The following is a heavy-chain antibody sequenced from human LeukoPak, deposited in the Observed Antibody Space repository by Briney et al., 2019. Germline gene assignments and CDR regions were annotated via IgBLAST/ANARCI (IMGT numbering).Heavy chain of an antibody. CDR2: INHSGST. D-gene: IGHD2-2*02. CDR3: ARLPRNIVVVPAAIYAFDI. CDR1: GGSISSGDYY. V-gene: IGHV4-39*07. Sequence: SETLSLTCTVSGGSISSGDYYWSWIRQPPGKGLEWIGEINHSGSTNYNPSLKSRVTISVDTSKNQFSLKLSSVTAADTAVYYCARLPRNIVVVPAAIYAFDIWGQGTMVTVSS. J-gene: IGHJ3*02.